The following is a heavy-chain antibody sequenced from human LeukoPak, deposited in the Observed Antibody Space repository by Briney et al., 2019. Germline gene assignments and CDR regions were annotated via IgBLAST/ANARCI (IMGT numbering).Heavy chain of an antibody. J-gene: IGHJ3*02. Sequence: SETLSLTCTVSGGSISNYYWGWIRQPPGKGLECIGYSYHTGSTNYNPSLKSRVTISVDMSKNEISLKLSSVTAADTAVYYCARLGQPNAFDIWGQGTMVTVSS. CDR1: GGSISNYY. CDR2: SYHTGST. D-gene: IGHD3-16*01. CDR3: ARLGQPNAFDI. V-gene: IGHV4-59*08.